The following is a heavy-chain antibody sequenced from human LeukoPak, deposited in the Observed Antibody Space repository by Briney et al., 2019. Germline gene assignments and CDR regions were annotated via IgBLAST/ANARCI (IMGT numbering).Heavy chain of an antibody. CDR1: GFTFSSYA. CDR2: ISGSGGST. CDR3: ARGRGIVAISYFDY. V-gene: IGHV3-23*01. J-gene: IGHJ4*02. D-gene: IGHD1-26*01. Sequence: GGSLRLSCAASGFTFSSYAMSWVRQAPGKGLEWVSAISGSGGSTYSADSVKGRFTISRDDSKNTLYLQLNSLRVEDTAVYYCARGRGIVAISYFDYWGQGTLVTVSS.